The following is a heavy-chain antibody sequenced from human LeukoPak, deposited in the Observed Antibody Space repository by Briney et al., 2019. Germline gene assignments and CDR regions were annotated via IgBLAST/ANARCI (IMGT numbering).Heavy chain of an antibody. J-gene: IGHJ4*02. CDR2: IYYNGST. V-gene: IGHV4-59*01. CDR1: GGSISSYY. Sequence: SETLSLTCTVSGGSISSYYRSWIRQPPGKGLEWIGYIYYNGSTNYNPSLKSRVTISVDTSKNQFSLKLSSVTAADTAVYYCAMYSSSSLGNVKNYWGQGTLVTVSS. D-gene: IGHD6-6*01. CDR3: AMYSSSSLGNVKNY.